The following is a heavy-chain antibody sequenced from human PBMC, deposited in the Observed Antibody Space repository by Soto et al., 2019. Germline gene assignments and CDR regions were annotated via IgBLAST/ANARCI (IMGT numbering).Heavy chain of an antibody. J-gene: IGHJ4*02. CDR2: MNPNSGNT. V-gene: IGHV1-8*01. CDR1: GYTFTSYD. Sequence: GASVKVSCKASGYTFTSYDINWVRQATGQGLEWMGWMNPNSGNTGYAQKFQGRVTMTRNTSTSTAYMELSSLRSEDTAVYYCARVGLDDFWSGYPRDYFDYWGQGTLVTVSS. D-gene: IGHD3-3*01. CDR3: ARVGLDDFWSGYPRDYFDY.